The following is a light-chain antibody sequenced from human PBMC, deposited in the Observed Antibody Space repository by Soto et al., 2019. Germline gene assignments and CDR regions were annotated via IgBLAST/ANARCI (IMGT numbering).Light chain of an antibody. CDR1: QSFSGW. CDR3: QQYASYSSVT. V-gene: IGKV1-5*03. J-gene: IGKJ4*01. Sequence: GDRVPITCRASQSFSGWVAWYKQKQGKAPTLLSFKASILQSGVPSRFSGSASGAEFTLTISSLQPDDFATYYCQQYASYSSVTFGGGTKVEIK. CDR2: KAS.